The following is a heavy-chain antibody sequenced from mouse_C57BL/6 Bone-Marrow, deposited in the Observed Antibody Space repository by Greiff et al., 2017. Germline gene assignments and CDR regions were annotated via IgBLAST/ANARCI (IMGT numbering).Heavy chain of an antibody. CDR2: IDPENGDT. CDR1: GFNIKDDY. CDR3: TTGFWYFDV. Sequence: EVKLVESGAELVRPGASVKLSCTASGFNIKDDYMHWVKQRPEQGLEWIGWIDPENGDTEYASKFQGKATITADTSSNTAYLQLSSLTSEDTAVYYCTTGFWYFDVWGTGTGITVSS. V-gene: IGHV14-4*01. J-gene: IGHJ1*03.